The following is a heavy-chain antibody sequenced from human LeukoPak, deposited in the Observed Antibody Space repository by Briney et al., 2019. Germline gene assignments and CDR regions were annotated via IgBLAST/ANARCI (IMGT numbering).Heavy chain of an antibody. CDR1: GGSFSGYY. CDR3: TRDRSALDT. J-gene: IGHJ3*02. CDR2: INHSGST. V-gene: IGHV4-34*01. Sequence: PSETLSLTCAVYGGSFSGYYWSWIRRPPGKGLEWIGEINHSGSTNYNPSLKSRVTISVDTSKNQFSLKLSSVTAADTAVYYCTRDRSALDTWGQGTMVTVSS.